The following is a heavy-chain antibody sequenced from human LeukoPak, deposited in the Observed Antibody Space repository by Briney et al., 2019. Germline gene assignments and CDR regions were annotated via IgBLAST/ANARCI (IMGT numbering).Heavy chain of an antibody. CDR1: GGSISGYF. Sequence: SETLSLTCTVSGGSISGYFWTWIRQPAGKGLEWIGRIYSSGSNNYNPSLKSRVTMSLDTSKNHFSLNLTSVTAADTAVYYCAKEPPSGREPTSGQPLDYWAREPWSPSPQ. CDR2: IYSSGSN. D-gene: IGHD5-12*01. CDR3: AKEPPSGREPTSGQPLDY. V-gene: IGHV4-4*07. J-gene: IGHJ4*02.